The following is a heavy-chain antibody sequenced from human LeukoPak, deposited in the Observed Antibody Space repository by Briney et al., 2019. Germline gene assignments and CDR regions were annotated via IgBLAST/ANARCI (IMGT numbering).Heavy chain of an antibody. Sequence: GASVKVSCTVSGYTLTELSMHWVRQAPGKGLEWMGGFDPEDGETIYAQKFQGRVTMTEDTSTDTAYMELSSLRSEDTAVYYCATSHNLSYSGSDYRYWGQGTLVTVSS. CDR1: GYTLTELS. CDR2: FDPEDGET. J-gene: IGHJ4*02. CDR3: ATSHNLSYSGSDYRY. D-gene: IGHD5-12*01. V-gene: IGHV1-24*01.